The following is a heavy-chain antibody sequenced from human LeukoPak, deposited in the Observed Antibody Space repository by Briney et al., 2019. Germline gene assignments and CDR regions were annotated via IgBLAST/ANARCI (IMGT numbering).Heavy chain of an antibody. Sequence: SETLSLTCTVSGGSISSSSYYWGWIRQPPGKGLEWIGSIYYSGSTYYNPSLKSRVTISVDTSKNQFSLKLSSVTAADTAVYYCARAGYSSGYLIDYWGQGTLVIVSS. CDR2: IYYSGST. V-gene: IGHV4-39*07. CDR3: ARAGYSSGYLIDY. J-gene: IGHJ4*02. CDR1: GGSISSSSYY. D-gene: IGHD3-22*01.